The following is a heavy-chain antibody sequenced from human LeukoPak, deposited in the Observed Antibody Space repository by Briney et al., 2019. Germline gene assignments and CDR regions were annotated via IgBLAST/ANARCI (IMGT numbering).Heavy chain of an antibody. CDR2: ISRSGSTK. D-gene: IGHD2-15*01. V-gene: IGHV3-11*01. Sequence: GGSLRLSCAASGFTFSNYWMSWVRQAPGKGLEWVSSISRSGSTKYYADSVKGRFTISRDNAKNSLFLQMNSLRAEDTAVYYCARVLRYCSGGNCYSGGLGYMDVWGKGTTVTISS. J-gene: IGHJ6*03. CDR3: ARVLRYCSGGNCYSGGLGYMDV. CDR1: GFTFSNYW.